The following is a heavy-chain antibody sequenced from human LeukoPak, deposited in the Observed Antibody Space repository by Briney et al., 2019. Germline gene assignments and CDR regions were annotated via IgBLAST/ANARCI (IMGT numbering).Heavy chain of an antibody. CDR2: INPSGGST. D-gene: IGHD2-2*01. Sequence: GASVKVSCKASGYTFTSYYMHRVRQATGQGLEWMGIINPSGGSTSYAQKFQGRVTMTRDTSTSTVYMELSSLRSEDTAVYYCARADIVVVPAATLRYWGQGTLVTVSS. CDR1: GYTFTSYY. CDR3: ARADIVVVPAATLRY. J-gene: IGHJ4*02. V-gene: IGHV1-46*03.